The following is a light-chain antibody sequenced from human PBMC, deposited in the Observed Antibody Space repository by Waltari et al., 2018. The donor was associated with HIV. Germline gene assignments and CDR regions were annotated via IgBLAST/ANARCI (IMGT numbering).Light chain of an antibody. V-gene: IGLV2-23*01. Sequence: QSALTQPASVSGSPGPSITIPCPGTSSDVGRYNIVSWYQQHPGKAPKLMIYEGSKRPSGVSKRFSGSKSGNTASLTISGLQAEDEADYYCCSYAGTNWVFGGGTKLTVL. J-gene: IGLJ3*02. CDR3: CSYAGTNWV. CDR2: EGS. CDR1: SSDVGRYNI.